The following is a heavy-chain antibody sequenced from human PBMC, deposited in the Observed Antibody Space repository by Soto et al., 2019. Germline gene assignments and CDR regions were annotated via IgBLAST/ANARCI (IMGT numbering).Heavy chain of an antibody. V-gene: IGHV1-18*01. Sequence: QVPLVQSGAEVKKPGASVKVSCKASGYTFTNYGINWVRQAPGQGLEWLGWVSAYNGERRYAQRVQARVIMTTDTSTTTAYMELRSLRSDHTAVYYCSRGTSIPASGDYWGQGTLVTVSS. J-gene: IGHJ4*01. CDR2: VSAYNGER. D-gene: IGHD6-6*01. CDR3: SRGTSIPASGDY. CDR1: GYTFTNYG.